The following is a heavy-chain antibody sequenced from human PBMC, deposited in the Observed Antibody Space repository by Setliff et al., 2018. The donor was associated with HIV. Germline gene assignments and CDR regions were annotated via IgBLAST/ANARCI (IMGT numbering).Heavy chain of an antibody. J-gene: IGHJ4*02. CDR2: IYWDDDK. Sequence: SGPTLVNPTQTLTLTCAFSGFSPTTSAVGVGWIRQPPGKALEWLALIYWDDDKRYRSSLKSRLTITKDTSKNQVVLTMTNMDPVDTATYYCAHSLYCSSSNCSGLLFDYWGQGTLVTVSS. D-gene: IGHD2-2*01. CDR1: GFSPTTSAVG. CDR3: AHSLYCSSSNCSGLLFDY. V-gene: IGHV2-5*02.